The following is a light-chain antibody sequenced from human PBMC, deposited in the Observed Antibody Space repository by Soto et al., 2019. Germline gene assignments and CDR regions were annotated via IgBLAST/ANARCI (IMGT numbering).Light chain of an antibody. CDR2: AAS. CDR1: QSISSY. CDR3: QQSSSTPRNT. V-gene: IGKV1-39*01. Sequence: DIQMTQSPSSMSASVGHRVTITCGASQSISSYLNWYQQKPGKAPKLLIYAASSLQSGVPSRFSGSGSGTDFTLTISSLQTEDFATYYGQQSSSTPRNTFGQGTRLEIK. J-gene: IGKJ5*01.